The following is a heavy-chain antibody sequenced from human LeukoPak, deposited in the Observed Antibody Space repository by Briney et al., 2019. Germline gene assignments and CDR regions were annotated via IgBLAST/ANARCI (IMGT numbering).Heavy chain of an antibody. J-gene: IGHJ4*02. CDR1: GFTFSNYN. D-gene: IGHD4-23*01. CDR2: ISDGSSTI. V-gene: IGHV3-48*02. CDR3: AREAVGLDY. Sequence: GGSLGLSCAASGFTFSNYNLNWVRQAPGKGLEWVSYISDGSSTIYYADSVRGRFTISRDNAKSSLYLQINSLRDEDTAVYYCAREAVGLDYWGQGTLVTVSS.